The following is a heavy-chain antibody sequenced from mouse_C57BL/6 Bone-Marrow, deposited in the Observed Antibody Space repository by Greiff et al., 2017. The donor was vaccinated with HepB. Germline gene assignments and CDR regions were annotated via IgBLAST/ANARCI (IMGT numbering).Heavy chain of an antibody. CDR3: VRGGGNLGMDY. Sequence: EVKVIESGGGLVQPKGSLKLSCAASGFSFNTYAMNWVRQAPGKGLEWVARIRSKSNNYATYYADSVKDRFTISRDDSESMLYLQMNNLKTEDTAMYYCVRGGGNLGMDYWGQGTSVTVSS. CDR1: GFSFNTYA. CDR2: IRSKSNNYAT. D-gene: IGHD2-1*01. V-gene: IGHV10-1*01. J-gene: IGHJ4*01.